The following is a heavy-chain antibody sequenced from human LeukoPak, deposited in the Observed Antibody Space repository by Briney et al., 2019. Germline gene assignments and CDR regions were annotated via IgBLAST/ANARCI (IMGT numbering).Heavy chain of an antibody. D-gene: IGHD5-24*01. CDR1: GFTFSTYG. CDR2: ISYDGRHK. CDR3: AKDLAPHRDGSHHGADS. Sequence: PGGSLRLSCAASGFTFSTYGMHWVRQAPGRGLEWVTIISYDGRHKYYADSVKGRFTISRDNSKNTLDLQMDSLIPEDTAVYYCAKDLAPHRDGSHHGADSWGQGTLVTVSS. V-gene: IGHV3-30*18. J-gene: IGHJ4*02.